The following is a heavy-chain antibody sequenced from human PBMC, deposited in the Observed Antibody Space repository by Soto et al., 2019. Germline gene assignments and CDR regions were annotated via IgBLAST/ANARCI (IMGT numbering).Heavy chain of an antibody. V-gene: IGHV1-24*01. CDR2: FDPEDGET. CDR3: ATVQFYMGSENDWFDP. D-gene: IGHD3-10*01. J-gene: IGHJ5*02. Sequence: ASVKVSCKVSGYTLTELSMHWVRQAPGKGLEWMGGFDPEDGETIYAQKFQGRVTMTEDTSTDTAYMELSSLRSEDTAVYYCATVQFYMGSENDWFDPWGQGTLVTVS. CDR1: GYTLTELS.